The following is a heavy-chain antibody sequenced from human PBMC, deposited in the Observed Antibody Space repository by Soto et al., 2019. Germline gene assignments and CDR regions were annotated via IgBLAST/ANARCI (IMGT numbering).Heavy chain of an antibody. V-gene: IGHV1-69*01. CDR3: ATGTSDGYNYWYFDL. Sequence: QVQLEQSGAELKMPGSSVKVSCRASGGTFGNLAISWVRQAPGQGPEGVAGIIPIYGTSNAADDFRGRITLNADESTATAYMELSSLKSEDTAVDYCATGTSDGYNYWYFDLWGRGTQVTVSS. CDR1: GGTFGNLA. J-gene: IGHJ2*01. D-gene: IGHD2-21*02. CDR2: IIPIYGTS.